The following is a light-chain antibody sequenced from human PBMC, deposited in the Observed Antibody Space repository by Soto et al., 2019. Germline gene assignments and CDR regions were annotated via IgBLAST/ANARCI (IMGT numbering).Light chain of an antibody. V-gene: IGKV3-11*01. CDR1: QSFRGL. Sequence: EVVLTQSPVTLSLSPGERATLSCRASQSFRGLLAWYQQKPGLAPRLLIYDAYNMATGIPPRFSGSGSGTDFTLTISSLEPEDSAVYYCQQRHMWPITFGQGTQLEIK. CDR2: DAY. J-gene: IGKJ5*01. CDR3: QQRHMWPIT.